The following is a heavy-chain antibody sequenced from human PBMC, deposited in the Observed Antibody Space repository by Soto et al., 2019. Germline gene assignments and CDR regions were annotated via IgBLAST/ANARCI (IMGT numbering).Heavy chain of an antibody. CDR1: GGSMRSYY. CDR2: IYARGST. CDR3: AGIGEEIYYGMDV. J-gene: IGHJ6*02. Sequence: QVQLQESGPGLVKPSETLSLTCTVSGGSMRSYYWNWIRQPAGEGLEWIGCIYARGSTKYNPSLESRVTMFVDVSQNQFSLRLTSVTAADTAVYYCAGIGEEIYYGMDVWGQGTTVTVSS. V-gene: IGHV4-4*07. D-gene: IGHD3-3*01.